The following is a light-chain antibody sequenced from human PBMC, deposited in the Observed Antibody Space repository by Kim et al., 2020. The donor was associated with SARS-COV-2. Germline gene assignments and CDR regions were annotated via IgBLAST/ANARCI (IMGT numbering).Light chain of an antibody. J-gene: IGLJ1*01. V-gene: IGLV3-1*01. Sequence: SYELTQPPSVSVSPGQTASITCSGDKLGDKYACWYQQKPGQSPVLVIYQDSKRPSGIPERFSGSNSGNTATLTIIGTQAMDEADYYCQAWDSSTFYVFGTGTKVTV. CDR3: QAWDSSTFYV. CDR1: KLGDKY. CDR2: QDS.